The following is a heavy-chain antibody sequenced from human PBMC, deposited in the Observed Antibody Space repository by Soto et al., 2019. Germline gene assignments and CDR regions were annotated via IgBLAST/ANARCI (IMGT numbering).Heavy chain of an antibody. CDR1: GVSITSHY. Sequence: SETLSLTCTVSGVSITSHYWSWIRQSPGKGLEWIAYMHHSGSTNYNPSLKSRVTVSIDTSKSQFSLRLSSVTAADTAVYYCARWYDVLTAEYWGPATLVTVS. V-gene: IGHV4-59*11. D-gene: IGHD3-9*01. CDR3: ARWYDVLTAEY. CDR2: MHHSGST. J-gene: IGHJ4*02.